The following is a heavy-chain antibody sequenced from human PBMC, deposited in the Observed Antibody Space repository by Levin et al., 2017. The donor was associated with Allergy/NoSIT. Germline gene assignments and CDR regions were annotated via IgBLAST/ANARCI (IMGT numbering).Heavy chain of an antibody. D-gene: IGHD3-3*02. CDR2: MNPNSGNT. Sequence: GESLKISCKASGYTFTSYDINWVRQATGQGLEWMGWMNPNSGNTGYAQKFQGRVTMTRNTSISTAYMELSSLRSEDTAVYYCARNFGVVIKWYYYYYMDGWGKGTTVTVSS. J-gene: IGHJ6*03. V-gene: IGHV1-8*01. CDR3: ARNFGVVIKWYYYYYMDG. CDR1: GYTFTSYD.